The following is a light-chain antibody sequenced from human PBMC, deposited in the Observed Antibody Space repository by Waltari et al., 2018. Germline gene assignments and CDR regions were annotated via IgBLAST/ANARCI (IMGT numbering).Light chain of an antibody. J-gene: IGKJ5*01. Sequence: IQLTQPPSPLSASVGDRVTITCRASQGINHYLAWYQQRPGKAPELLISGASILQFGVPSRFSGSGSGTDFTLTITNLQPEDFATYYCQQFDVYPITFGQGTRLEIK. CDR2: GAS. CDR3: QQFDVYPIT. V-gene: IGKV1-9*01. CDR1: QGINHY.